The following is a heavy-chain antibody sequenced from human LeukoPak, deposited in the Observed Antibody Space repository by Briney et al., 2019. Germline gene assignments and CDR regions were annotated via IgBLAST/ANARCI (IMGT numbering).Heavy chain of an antibody. V-gene: IGHV3-48*03. CDR3: ARSAGSYSFFDY. CDR1: GFTFGIYE. D-gene: IGHD1-26*01. Sequence: GGSLRLSCAAPGFTFGIYEMTWVRQPPGKGLEWVSYISNSGSTIYYAASVKGRFTISRDNAKNSLYLQLSSLRAEDTAVYYCARSAGSYSFFDYWGQGTLVTVSS. CDR2: ISNSGSTI. J-gene: IGHJ4*02.